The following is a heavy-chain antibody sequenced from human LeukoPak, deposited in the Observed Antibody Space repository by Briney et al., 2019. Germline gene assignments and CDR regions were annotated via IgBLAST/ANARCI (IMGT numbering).Heavy chain of an antibody. V-gene: IGHV1-3*01. CDR2: INAGNGNT. CDR1: GYTFTSYA. D-gene: IGHD3-10*01. J-gene: IGHJ3*02. Sequence: PGASVKVSCKASGYTFTSYAMHWVRQAPGRRLEWMGWINAGNGNTKYSQKFQGRVTITRDTSASTAYMELSSLRSEDTAVYYCARDFKYGSGSSWSDTFDIWGQGTMVTVSS. CDR3: ARDFKYGSGSSWSDTFDI.